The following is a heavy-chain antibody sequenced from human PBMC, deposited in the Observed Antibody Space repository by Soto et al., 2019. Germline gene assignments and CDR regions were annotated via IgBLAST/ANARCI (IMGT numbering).Heavy chain of an antibody. Sequence: GGSLGLSCVASGFIFRYYAMHWARQTPGKGLEWVALISPAGTNQYYADSAKGRFTISRDNSKNTLYLQMNSLRPEDTGLYYCARENSRISPRLFQHWGHGTLVTVSS. D-gene: IGHD6-6*01. CDR1: GFIFRYYA. J-gene: IGHJ1*01. CDR3: ARENSRISPRLFQH. CDR2: ISPAGTNQ. V-gene: IGHV3-30-3*01.